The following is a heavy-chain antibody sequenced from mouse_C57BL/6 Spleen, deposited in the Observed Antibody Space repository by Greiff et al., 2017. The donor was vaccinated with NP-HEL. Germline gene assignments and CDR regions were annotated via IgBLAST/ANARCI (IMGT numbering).Heavy chain of an antibody. V-gene: IGHV3-6*01. D-gene: IGHD1-1*01. J-gene: IGHJ2*01. CDR2: ISYDGSN. CDR1: GYSITSGYY. Sequence: DVQLQESGPGLVKPSQSLSLTCSVTGYSITSGYYWNWIRQFPGNKLEWMGYISYDGSNNYNPSLKNRISITRDTSKNQFFLKLNSVTTEDTATYYCARAHYYYGSSYYFDYWGQGTTLTVSS. CDR3: ARAHYYYGSSYYFDY.